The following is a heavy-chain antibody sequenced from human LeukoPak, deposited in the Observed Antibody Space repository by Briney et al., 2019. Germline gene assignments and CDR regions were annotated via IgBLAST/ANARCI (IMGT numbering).Heavy chain of an antibody. CDR3: ARVMAARREDLNWFDP. D-gene: IGHD6-6*01. CDR1: GGSISSSGSY. Sequence: SETLSLTCTVSGGSISSSGSYWGWIRQPPGKGLEWIGSMYYSGNTYNPSLKSRVTISVDTSKNQFSLNLTSVNAADTDVYYCARVMAARREDLNWFDPWGQGTLVTVSS. CDR2: MYYSGNT. J-gene: IGHJ5*02. V-gene: IGHV4-39*07.